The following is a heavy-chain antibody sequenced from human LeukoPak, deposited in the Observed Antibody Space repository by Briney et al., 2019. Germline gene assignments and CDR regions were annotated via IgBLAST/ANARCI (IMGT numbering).Heavy chain of an antibody. V-gene: IGHV1-18*01. CDR1: GYTFTNYG. Sequence: GASVKVSCKASGYTFTNYGISWVRQAPGQGLEWMGWISAYNGNTNYGHKFQGRVTMNTDTSTSIAYMELRRLRSDDTAVYYCTRGRAKGKRFDPWGQGTLVTGSS. J-gene: IGHJ5*02. CDR2: ISAYNGNT. D-gene: IGHD4/OR15-4a*01. CDR3: TRGRAKGKRFDP.